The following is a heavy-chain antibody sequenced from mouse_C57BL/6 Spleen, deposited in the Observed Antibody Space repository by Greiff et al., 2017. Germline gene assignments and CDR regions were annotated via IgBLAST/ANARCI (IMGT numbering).Heavy chain of an antibody. D-gene: IGHD1-1*01. J-gene: IGHJ3*01. V-gene: IGHV5-17*01. CDR3: ARPQIPDYYGSREGFAY. CDR2: ISRGSSTI. Sequence: EVMLVESGGGLVKPGGSLKLSCAASGFTFSDYGMHWVRQAPEKGLELVAYISRGSSTIYYADTVKGRFTFSRDNAKNTLFLQMTSLRSEDTAMYYCARPQIPDYYGSREGFAYWGQGTLVTVSA. CDR1: GFTFSDYG.